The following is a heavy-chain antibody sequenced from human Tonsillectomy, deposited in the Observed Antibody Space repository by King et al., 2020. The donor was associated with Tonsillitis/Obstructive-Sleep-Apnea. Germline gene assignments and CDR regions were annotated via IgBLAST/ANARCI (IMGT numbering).Heavy chain of an antibody. J-gene: IGHJ4*02. CDR1: GFTFSSYA. D-gene: IGHD3-9*01. Sequence: VQLVESGGGLVQPGGSLRLSCSASGFTFSSYAMHWVRQAPGKGLEYVSAISSNGGSTYYADSVKGRFTISRDNSKNTLSLQMSSLRAEDTAVYYCVGLGYDILTGYYPVDYWGQGTLVTVSS. V-gene: IGHV3-64D*06. CDR2: ISSNGGST. CDR3: VGLGYDILTGYYPVDY.